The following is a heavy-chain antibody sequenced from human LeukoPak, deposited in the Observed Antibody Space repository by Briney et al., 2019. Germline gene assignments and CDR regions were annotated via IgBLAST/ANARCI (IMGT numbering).Heavy chain of an antibody. Sequence: GGSLRLSCAASGFTFSSYSMNWVRQAPGKGLEWVSSISSSSGYIYYADSVKGRFTISRDNAKNSLYLQMNSLRAEDTAVYYCARGDVDTAMVSYWGQGTLVTVSS. CDR2: ISSSSGYI. CDR3: ARGDVDTAMVSY. V-gene: IGHV3-21*01. D-gene: IGHD5-18*01. J-gene: IGHJ4*02. CDR1: GFTFSSYS.